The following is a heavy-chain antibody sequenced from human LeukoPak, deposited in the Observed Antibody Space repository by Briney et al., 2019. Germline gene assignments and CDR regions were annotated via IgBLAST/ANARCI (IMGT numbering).Heavy chain of an antibody. CDR1: GFTFSSYA. Sequence: GGSLRLSCAASGFTFSSYAMSWVRQAPGKGLEWGSGISGRGGSTYYADSVKGRFTISRDNSKNTLYLQMNSLRAEDTAVYYCAKDMGQQLVLPDAFDMWGQGTMVTVSS. V-gene: IGHV3-23*01. D-gene: IGHD6-6*01. J-gene: IGHJ3*02. CDR2: ISGRGGST. CDR3: AKDMGQQLVLPDAFDM.